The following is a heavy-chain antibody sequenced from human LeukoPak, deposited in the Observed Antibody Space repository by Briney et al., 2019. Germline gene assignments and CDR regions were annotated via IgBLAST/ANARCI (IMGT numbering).Heavy chain of an antibody. J-gene: IGHJ4*02. D-gene: IGHD3-22*01. CDR2: MNPNSGNT. CDR3: AIASSGRFAY. Sequence: ASVKVSCKASGYTFTIYDINWMRQATGQGLEWMGWMNPNSGNTGYAQKFQGRVTMTRNTSISTAYMELSSLRSEETAVYYCAIASSGRFAYWGQGTLVTVSS. CDR1: GYTFTIYD. V-gene: IGHV1-8*01.